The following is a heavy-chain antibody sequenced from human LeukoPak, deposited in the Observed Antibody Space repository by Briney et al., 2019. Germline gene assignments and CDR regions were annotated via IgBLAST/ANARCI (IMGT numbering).Heavy chain of an antibody. Sequence: GGSLRLSYAASGFPFSGNGMYWVRQAPRKGLEWVAGIYGGGGVIKYADSVKGRFTISRDNSENILYLQMDSLRVEDTAMYYCARDRRLDSSYAIDYWGQGTLVTVSS. V-gene: IGHV3-23*03. CDR2: IYGGGGVI. D-gene: IGHD5-12*01. CDR1: GFPFSGNG. CDR3: ARDRRLDSSYAIDY. J-gene: IGHJ4*02.